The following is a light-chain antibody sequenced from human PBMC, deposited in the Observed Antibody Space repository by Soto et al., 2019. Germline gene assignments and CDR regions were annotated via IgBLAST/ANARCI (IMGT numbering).Light chain of an antibody. CDR1: SSDVGSYNL. Sequence: QSALTQPASVSGSPGQSITISCTGTSSDVGSYNLISWYQQHPGKDPKLMIYEGSKRPSGVSNRFSGSKSGNTASLTISGLQAEDEADYYCCSYAGSSWVFGGGTKVTVL. V-gene: IGLV2-23*01. CDR2: EGS. J-gene: IGLJ3*02. CDR3: CSYAGSSWV.